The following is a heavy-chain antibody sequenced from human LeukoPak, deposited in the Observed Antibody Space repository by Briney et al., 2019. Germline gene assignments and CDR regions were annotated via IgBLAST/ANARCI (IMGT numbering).Heavy chain of an antibody. CDR1: RDSISGSTYY. V-gene: IGHV4-39*07. D-gene: IGHD4-17*01. J-gene: IGHJ4*02. CDR3: ATAGDYDGGLFDY. Sequence: SETLSLTCSVSRDSISGSTYYWGWLRQPPGKGLEWIGNIFSAGRINYNPSLESRVTISVDMSKNHFSLKLTSVTAADTAVYYCATAGDYDGGLFDYWGQGILVTVSS. CDR2: IFSAGRI.